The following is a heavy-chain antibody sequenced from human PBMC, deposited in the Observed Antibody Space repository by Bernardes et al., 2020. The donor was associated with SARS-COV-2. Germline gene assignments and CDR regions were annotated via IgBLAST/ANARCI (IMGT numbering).Heavy chain of an antibody. CDR2: ISCDGESN. D-gene: IGHD4-17*01. Sequence: GGSLRLSCAASGFTFNIYAMTWVRQAPGKGLEWVSSISCDGESNYYSYSVSGRFAISRDNSKNTLYLQMNSLRAEDTAMYYCAKSGGDDYGDYEYYFDHWGQGTVVTVSS. J-gene: IGHJ4*02. V-gene: IGHV3-23*01. CDR1: GFTFNIYA. CDR3: AKSGGDDYGDYEYYFDH.